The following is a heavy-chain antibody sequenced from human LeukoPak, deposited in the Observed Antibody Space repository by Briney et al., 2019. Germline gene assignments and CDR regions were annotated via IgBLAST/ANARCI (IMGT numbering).Heavy chain of an antibody. CDR2: IYYSGST. D-gene: IGHD3-22*01. Sequence: SETLSLTCTASGGSISSSSYYWGWIRQPPGKGLEWIGSIYYSGSTYYNPSLKSRVTISVDTSKNQFSLKLSSVTAADTAVYYCARLQRITMIVVDPWGQGTLVTVSS. J-gene: IGHJ5*02. V-gene: IGHV4-39*01. CDR1: GGSISSSSYY. CDR3: ARLQRITMIVVDP.